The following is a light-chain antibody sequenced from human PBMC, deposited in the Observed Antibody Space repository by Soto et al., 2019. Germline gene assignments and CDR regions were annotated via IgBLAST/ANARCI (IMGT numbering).Light chain of an antibody. V-gene: IGKV3-15*01. CDR3: QQYNNWPRT. CDR2: GAS. Sequence: EIVMTQSPATLSVSPGERATLSCRACQSVGSDLVWYQQKPGQAPRLLISGASTRATGIPARFSGSGSGTEFTLTISSLQSEDFAVYYCQQYNNWPRTFGQGTKVDIK. CDR1: QSVGSD. J-gene: IGKJ1*01.